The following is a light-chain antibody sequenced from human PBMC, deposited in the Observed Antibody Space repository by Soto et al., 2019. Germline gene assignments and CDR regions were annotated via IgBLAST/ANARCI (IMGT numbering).Light chain of an antibody. CDR2: DAS. V-gene: IGKV3-11*01. CDR1: HGVSSY. CDR3: QPRRNWPRIT. Sequence: ENVATKYPATVSWTRGERATRCCTASHGVSSYLAWYQQKPGQAPRLLIYDASNRATGIPARFSGSGSGTDFTLTISSLEPEDFAVYYCQPRRNWPRITFGRGTKVDIK. J-gene: IGKJ4*01.